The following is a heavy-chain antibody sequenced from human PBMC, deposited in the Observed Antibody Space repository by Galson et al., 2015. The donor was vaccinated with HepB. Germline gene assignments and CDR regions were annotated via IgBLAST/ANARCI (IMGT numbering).Heavy chain of an antibody. CDR2: INTNTGNP. J-gene: IGHJ4*02. CDR1: GYIFNHYA. Sequence: SVKVSCKASGYIFNHYAMNWVRQAPGQGLEWMGWINTNTGNPTYAQGFTGRFVFSLDTSVSTAYLEISSLKAEDTAVYYCGRGGWYSDYWGQGTLVTVSS. CDR3: GRGGWYSDY. D-gene: IGHD6-19*01. V-gene: IGHV7-4-1*02.